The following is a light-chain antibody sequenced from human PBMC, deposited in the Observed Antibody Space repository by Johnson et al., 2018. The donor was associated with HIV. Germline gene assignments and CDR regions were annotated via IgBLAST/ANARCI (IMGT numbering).Light chain of an antibody. CDR1: SSNIGNNY. CDR2: EHD. J-gene: IGLJ1*01. Sequence: QSVLTQPPSVSAAPGQKVTISCSGSSSNIGNNYVSWYRHLPGTAPKLLIYEHDKRPSGIPDRFSGSKSGTSATLGITGLQTWDEADYYCATWDYSLSSGGVLGTGTKVTVL. V-gene: IGLV1-51*02. CDR3: ATWDYSLSSGGV.